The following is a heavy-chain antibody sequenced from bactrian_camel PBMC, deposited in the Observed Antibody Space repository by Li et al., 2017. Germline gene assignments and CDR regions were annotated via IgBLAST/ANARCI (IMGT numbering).Heavy chain of an antibody. J-gene: IGHJ4*01. CDR1: TGTFSSAC. D-gene: IGHD2*01. V-gene: IGHV3S9*01. Sequence: HVQLVESGGGSEQAGGSLRLSCTARTGTFSSACMGWVRQVSGQEREGVASIDVDGETSYADSVKGRFTVSRDNGKNSVYLQMDSLKLEDTAMYYCAANFGPYCSGPYLARRANFEGQGTQVTVS. CDR2: IDVDGET.